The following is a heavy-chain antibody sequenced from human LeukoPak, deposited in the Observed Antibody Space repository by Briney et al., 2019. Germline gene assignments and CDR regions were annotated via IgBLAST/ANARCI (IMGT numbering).Heavy chain of an antibody. Sequence: ASVKVSCKASGYTFTTYDINWVRQATGQGLEWMGWMNPHSGNTGFAQNFQGRVTMTRNTSISTAYMELSSLRSEDTAVYYCARRSSGWTYYYYYYGMDVWGQGTTVTVSS. CDR1: GYTFTTYD. J-gene: IGHJ6*02. V-gene: IGHV1-8*01. CDR3: ARRSSGWTYYYYYYGMDV. D-gene: IGHD6-19*01. CDR2: MNPHSGNT.